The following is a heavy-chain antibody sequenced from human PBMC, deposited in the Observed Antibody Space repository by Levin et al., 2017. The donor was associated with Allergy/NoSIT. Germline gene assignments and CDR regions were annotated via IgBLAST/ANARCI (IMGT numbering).Heavy chain of an antibody. J-gene: IGHJ6*02. CDR1: GGSISDDSYY. Sequence: SETLSLTCTVSGGSISDDSYYWAWVRQPPGMGLEWVVSIYYDGSAYYNPSLKTRLTISVDTSTNQFSLMVNSMTAADTAVYYCAGEPNSPYYYHYGLDVWGRGTTVTVS. V-gene: IGHV4-39*07. CDR3: AGEPNSPYYYHYGLDV. CDR2: IYYDGSA. D-gene: IGHD2/OR15-2a*01.